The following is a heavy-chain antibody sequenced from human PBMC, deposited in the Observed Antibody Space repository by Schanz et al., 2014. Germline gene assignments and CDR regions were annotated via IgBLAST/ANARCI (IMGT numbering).Heavy chain of an antibody. V-gene: IGHV3-9*01. Sequence: EVQLVESGGDLVQPGRSLRLSCAASGFTFDEYGMHWVRQAPGKGLEWVSGISWNGGFIAYGDAVKGRFTISRDNAKNPLFLQMSGRRLEDPAWYSGEKGRTLMVYNMEVWGQGPTVT. D-gene: IGHD2-8*01. CDR1: GFTFDEYG. CDR2: ISWNGGFI. CDR3: EKGRTLMVYNMEV. J-gene: IGHJ6*02.